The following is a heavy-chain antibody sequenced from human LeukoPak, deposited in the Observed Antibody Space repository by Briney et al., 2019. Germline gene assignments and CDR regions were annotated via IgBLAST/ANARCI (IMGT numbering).Heavy chain of an antibody. CDR1: GFTFSKFT. CDR2: ISGGSNYI. V-gene: IGHV3-21*01. CDR3: ARDPSSGSRGWLDP. Sequence: GGSLRLSCAGSGFTFSKFTVNWVRQAPGKGLEWISSISGGSNYIYYADSVKGRFTISRDNGENSVFLQMNNVRAEDTALYYCARDPSSGSRGWLDPWGQGTLVTVSS. J-gene: IGHJ5*02. D-gene: IGHD1-26*01.